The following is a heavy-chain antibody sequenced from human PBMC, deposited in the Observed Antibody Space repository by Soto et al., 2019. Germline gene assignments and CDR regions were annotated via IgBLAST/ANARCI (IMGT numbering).Heavy chain of an antibody. V-gene: IGHV3-7*01. Sequence: GGSLRLSCAASGVTFSSYWMSWVRQAPGKGLEWVANIKQDESEKYYVDSVKGRFTISRDNAKNSLYLQMNSLRAEDTAVYYCARDSSMLRGVPTNWGQGTLVTVSS. J-gene: IGHJ4*02. D-gene: IGHD3-10*01. CDR3: ARDSSMLRGVPTN. CDR2: IKQDESEK. CDR1: GVTFSSYW.